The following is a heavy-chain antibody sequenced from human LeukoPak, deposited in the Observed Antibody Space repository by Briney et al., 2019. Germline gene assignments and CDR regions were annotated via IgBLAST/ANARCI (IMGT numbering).Heavy chain of an antibody. CDR1: GFTFSNFG. CDR2: ISDNGRRT. V-gene: IGHV3-33*08. J-gene: IGHJ4*02. D-gene: IGHD1-26*01. Sequence: AGGSLRLSCAASGFTFSNFGLNWVRQAPGKGLEWVAFISDNGRRTYYLESVMGLFTISRDDSKNTLYLQMNSLRFEDTAVYYCARDRIGKCSIDYWGQGTLVTVSS. CDR3: ARDRIGKCSIDY.